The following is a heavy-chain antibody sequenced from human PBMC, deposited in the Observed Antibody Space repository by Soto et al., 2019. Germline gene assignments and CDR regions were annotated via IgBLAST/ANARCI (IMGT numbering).Heavy chain of an antibody. CDR3: AREFVVVVPADIGVVSWGDWFDP. CDR1: GYTFTSYA. D-gene: IGHD2-2*01. V-gene: IGHV1-3*01. CDR2: INAGNGNT. Sequence: ASVKVSCKASGYTFTSYAMHWVRQAPGQRLEWMGWINAGNGNTKYSQKFQGRVTITRDTSASTAYMELSSLRSEDTAVYYCAREFVVVVPADIGVVSWGDWFDPWGQGTLVTVSS. J-gene: IGHJ5*02.